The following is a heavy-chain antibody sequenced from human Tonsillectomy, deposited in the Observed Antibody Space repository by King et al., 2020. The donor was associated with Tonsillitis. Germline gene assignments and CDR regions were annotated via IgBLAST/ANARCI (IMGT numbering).Heavy chain of an antibody. CDR3: ARTGRIVATPENWFDP. V-gene: IGHV1-69*01. CDR2: IIPIFGTT. CDR1: GGTFSSYA. J-gene: IGHJ5*02. D-gene: IGHD2/OR15-2a*01. Sequence: QLVQSGAEVKKPGSSVKVSCKASGGTFSSYAISWVRQAPGQGLEWMGGIIPIFGTTNYAQEFQGRLTITAGESTSTACMELSSLSSEDTAMYYCARTGRIVATPENWFDPWGQGTLVSVSS.